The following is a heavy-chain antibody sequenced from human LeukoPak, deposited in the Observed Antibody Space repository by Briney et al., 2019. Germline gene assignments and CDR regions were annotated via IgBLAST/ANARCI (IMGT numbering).Heavy chain of an antibody. CDR2: IKSSADGGAT. J-gene: IGHJ4*02. Sequence: SGGSLSLSCAASGFTFSDAWLSWVRQAPGKGPEWVGRIKSSADGGATDYAAPVKGRFTVSRDDSKDTLYLQMNSLKTEDTAVYYCSLRYCSGTSCPGYWGQGTLVTVSS. CDR3: SLRYCSGTSCPGY. D-gene: IGHD2-8*02. V-gene: IGHV3-15*01. CDR1: GFTFSDAW.